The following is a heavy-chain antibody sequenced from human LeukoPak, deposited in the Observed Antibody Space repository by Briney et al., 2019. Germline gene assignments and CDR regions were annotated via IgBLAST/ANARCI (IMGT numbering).Heavy chain of an antibody. CDR2: ISSSSSTI. J-gene: IGHJ4*02. CDR3: ARDDL. V-gene: IGHV3-48*01. CDR1: GFTFSSYG. Sequence: GGSLRLSCAASGFTFSSYGMTWVRQAPGKGLEWVSYISSSSSTIYYADSVKGRFTISRDNAKNSLYLQLNSLRAEDTAVYYCARDDLWGQGTLVTVSS.